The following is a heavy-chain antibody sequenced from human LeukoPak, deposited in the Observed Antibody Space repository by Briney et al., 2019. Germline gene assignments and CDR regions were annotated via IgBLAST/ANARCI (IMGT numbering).Heavy chain of an antibody. D-gene: IGHD3-22*01. CDR3: AREERSSSYYYLDQ. CDR2: LTYDGGNK. Sequence: GGSLRLSCAASGFAFRTYAMHWVRQAPGKELEWVALLTYDGGNKFYADSVKGRFTISRDNSKKTMFLQMNCLRAEDTAVYYCAREERSSSYYYLDQWGQGTLVSVSS. J-gene: IGHJ4*02. V-gene: IGHV3-30-3*01. CDR1: GFAFRTYA.